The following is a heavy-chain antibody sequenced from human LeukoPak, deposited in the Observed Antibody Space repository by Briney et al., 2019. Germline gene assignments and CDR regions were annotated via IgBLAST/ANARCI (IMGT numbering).Heavy chain of an antibody. V-gene: IGHV5-51*01. Sequence: GESLKISCKGSGYSFTSYWIGWVRQMPGKGLEWMGSIYPGDSDTRYSPSFQGHVTISADKSISAAFLQWSSLKASDTAMYYCARHSHYDFWSGYLDYWGQGTLVTVSS. CDR2: IYPGDSDT. J-gene: IGHJ4*02. CDR3: ARHSHYDFWSGYLDY. D-gene: IGHD3-3*01. CDR1: GYSFTSYW.